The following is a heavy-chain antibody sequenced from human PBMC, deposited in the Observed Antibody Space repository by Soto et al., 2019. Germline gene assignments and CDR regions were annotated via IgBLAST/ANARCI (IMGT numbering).Heavy chain of an antibody. CDR3: ARNAGDYCSSASRSSSLGHNWFDP. CDR2: ISAYSGNT. V-gene: IGHV1-18*01. D-gene: IGHD2-2*01. J-gene: IGHJ5*02. Sequence: QVQLVQSGAEVKKPGASVMVSCKASGYIFTTFGIIWVRQAPGQGLEWMGWISAYSGNTNFAQKFHGRLAMSTDTATSTAYMELRSLTSDDTAVYYCARNAGDYCSSASRSSSLGHNWFDPWGQGTLVAVSS. CDR1: GYIFTTFG.